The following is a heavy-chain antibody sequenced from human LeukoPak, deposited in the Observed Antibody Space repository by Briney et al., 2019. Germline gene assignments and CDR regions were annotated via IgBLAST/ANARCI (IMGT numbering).Heavy chain of an antibody. CDR1: GGSISSGNYF. CDR3: ARHVDYGDRLY. V-gene: IGHV4-39*01. D-gene: IGHD4-17*01. CDR2: IYYSGNT. J-gene: IGHJ4*02. Sequence: SETLSLTCTVSGGSISSGNYFWGWIRQPPGRGLERIGTIYYSGNTYYNPSLESRVTISLDTSKNQFSLKLNSVTAADTAVYYCARHVDYGDRLYWGQGTLVTVSS.